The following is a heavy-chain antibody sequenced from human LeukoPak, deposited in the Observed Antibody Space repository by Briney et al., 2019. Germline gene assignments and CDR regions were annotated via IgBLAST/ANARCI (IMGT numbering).Heavy chain of an antibody. J-gene: IGHJ6*02. CDR1: GYTFTGYY. CDR3: ASARGQPLYYYYYGMDV. CDR2: INPNSGGT. D-gene: IGHD3-10*01. V-gene: IGHV1-2*02. Sequence: GASVTVSCTASGYTFTGYYMHWVRQAPGQGLEWMGWINPNSGGTNYAQKFQGRVTMTRDTSISTAYMELSRLRSDDTAVYYCASARGQPLYYYYYGMDVWGQGTTVTVSS.